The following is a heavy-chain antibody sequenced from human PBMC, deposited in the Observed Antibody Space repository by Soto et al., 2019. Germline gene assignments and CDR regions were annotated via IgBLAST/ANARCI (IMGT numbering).Heavy chain of an antibody. V-gene: IGHV3-7*03. CDR1: GFILRNYW. Sequence: PWGSLRLSCADSGFILRNYWVSWVRQAPGMGLQWVASIKEDGSEKYYVDPVKGRFTISRENAKNSLYLQMNSLRAEDTAVYYCARYRSLDPWGQGILVTVSS. CDR2: IKEDGSEK. J-gene: IGHJ5*02. CDR3: ARYRSLDP. D-gene: IGHD3-16*02.